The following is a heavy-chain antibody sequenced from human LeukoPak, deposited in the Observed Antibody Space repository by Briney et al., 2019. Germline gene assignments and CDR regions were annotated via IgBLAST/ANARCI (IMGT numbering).Heavy chain of an antibody. D-gene: IGHD5-18*01. J-gene: IGHJ4*02. CDR3: ARPDTYGYGYFDY. V-gene: IGHV3-21*01. Sequence: GGSLRLSCAASGFTFSSYSMNWVRQAPGKGLEWVSSISSSSSYIYYADSVKGRFTISRDNAKNSLYLQMNSLRAEDTAVYYCARPDTYGYGYFDYWGQGTLVTVSS. CDR2: ISSSSSYI. CDR1: GFTFSSYS.